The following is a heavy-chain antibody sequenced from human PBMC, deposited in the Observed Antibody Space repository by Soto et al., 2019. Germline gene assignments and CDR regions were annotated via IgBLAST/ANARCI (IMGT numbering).Heavy chain of an antibody. CDR2: IYWDDDK. Sequence: SGPRRVNPTQTLGLTCTFSGFARSTRGVGVGWIRQPPGKALEWLALIYWDDDKRYSPSLKSRLTITKDTSKNQVVLTMTNMDPVDTATYYCAHSSGLAVAGSHFDYWGQGTPVTVSS. D-gene: IGHD6-19*01. CDR3: AHSSGLAVAGSHFDY. CDR1: GFARSTRGVG. V-gene: IGHV2-5*02. J-gene: IGHJ4*02.